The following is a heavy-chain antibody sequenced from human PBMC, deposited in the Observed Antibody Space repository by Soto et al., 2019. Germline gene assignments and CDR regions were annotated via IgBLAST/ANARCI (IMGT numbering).Heavy chain of an antibody. Sequence: QVQLVQSGAEVKEPGSSVNVSCKASGGTFSSYVITWVRQAPGQGLEWMGGIIPIFGTANYAQKFQGRVTITADKSTSTAYMELNSLRSEDTAVYYCARGLGGSGYSAFDYWGQGTLVTVSS. D-gene: IGHD3-22*01. V-gene: IGHV1-69*06. J-gene: IGHJ4*02. CDR1: GGTFSSYV. CDR3: ARGLGGSGYSAFDY. CDR2: IIPIFGTA.